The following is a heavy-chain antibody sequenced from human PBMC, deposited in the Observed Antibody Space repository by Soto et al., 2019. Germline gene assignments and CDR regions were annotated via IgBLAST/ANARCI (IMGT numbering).Heavy chain of an antibody. CDR3: TRQTDAVQWLVVPTDYNFDY. J-gene: IGHJ4*02. V-gene: IGHV3-73*01. CDR2: IRSKTNSYAT. Sequence: PGGSLRLSCAASGFTFVGSAMHWGRQASGKGLEWVGHIRSKTNSYATAYAESVKGRFTISRDDSMNTAYLQMNSLKTEDTAVYFCTRQTDAVQWLVVPTDYNFDYWGQGTLVTVSS. D-gene: IGHD6-19*01. CDR1: GFTFVGSA.